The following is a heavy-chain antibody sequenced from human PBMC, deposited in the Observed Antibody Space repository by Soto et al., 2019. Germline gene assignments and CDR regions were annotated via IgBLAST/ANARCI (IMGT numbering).Heavy chain of an antibody. V-gene: IGHV1-46*01. D-gene: IGHD6-6*01. CDR1: GYTFTSYY. J-gene: IGHJ4*02. CDR2: INPSGGST. Sequence: ASVKVSCKASGYTFTSYYMHWVRQAPGQGLEWMGLINPSGGSTSYAQKFQGRVTMTRDTSTITVYMELSSLRSEDTAVYYCARDLSRSIAARPWGFDYWGQGTLVTVSS. CDR3: ARDLSRSIAARPWGFDY.